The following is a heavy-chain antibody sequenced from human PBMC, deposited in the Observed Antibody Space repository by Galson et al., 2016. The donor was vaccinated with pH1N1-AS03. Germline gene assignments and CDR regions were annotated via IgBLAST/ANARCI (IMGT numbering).Heavy chain of an antibody. CDR2: IYSSGST. CDR1: GGSISRFY. CDR3: ARDGETFDH. V-gene: IGHV4-4*07. Sequence: LSLTCTVSGGSISRFYWSWIRQPTGKGLEWIGRIYSSGSTNYNPSLKSRVTMSVDPSKNQFSLGLSSVTAADTAVYYCARDGETFDHWGQVTLVTVSS. J-gene: IGHJ4*02.